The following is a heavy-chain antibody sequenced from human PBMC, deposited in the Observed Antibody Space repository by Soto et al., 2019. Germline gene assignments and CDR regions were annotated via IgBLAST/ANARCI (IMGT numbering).Heavy chain of an antibody. J-gene: IGHJ6*03. V-gene: IGHV4-59*01. CDR2: IYYSGST. Sequence: TSETLSLTCTVSGGSISSYYWSWIRQPPRKGLEWIGYIYYSGSTNYNPSLKSRVTISVDTSKNQFSLKLSSVTAADTAVYYCARGQYSSSWYNDYYYYYMDVWGKGTTVTVSS. D-gene: IGHD6-13*01. CDR3: ARGQYSSSWYNDYYYYYMDV. CDR1: GGSISSYY.